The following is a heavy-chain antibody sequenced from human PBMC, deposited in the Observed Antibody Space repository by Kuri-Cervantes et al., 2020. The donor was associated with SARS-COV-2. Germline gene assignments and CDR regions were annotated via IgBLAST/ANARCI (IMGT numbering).Heavy chain of an antibody. CDR3: AKGGVQGSEGYYYGMDV. Sequence: GGSLRLSCAASGFTFNRYAMNWVRQAPGKGLEWVAFIRYDGSNKYYADSVKGRFTISRDNSKNTLYLQMNSLRAEDTAVYYCAKGGVQGSEGYYYGMDVWGQGTTVTVSS. D-gene: IGHD1-1*01. CDR1: GFTFNRYA. J-gene: IGHJ6*02. CDR2: IRYDGSNK. V-gene: IGHV3-30*02.